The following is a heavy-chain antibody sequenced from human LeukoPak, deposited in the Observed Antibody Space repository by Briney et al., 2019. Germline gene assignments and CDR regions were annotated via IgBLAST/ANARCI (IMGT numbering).Heavy chain of an antibody. CDR2: ISSTGGST. CDR1: GITFSSYG. V-gene: IGHV3-23*01. D-gene: IGHD2-15*01. Sequence: HPGGSLRLSCAASGITFSSYGMSWVRQAPGKGLEWVSSISSTGGSTYYADSVKGRFTISRDNYKNTLYLQMNSLRAEDTAIYYCAKNGDRGAYCTGGTCYPYFYCYMDVWGKGTTVTI. J-gene: IGHJ6*03. CDR3: AKNGDRGAYCTGGTCYPYFYCYMDV.